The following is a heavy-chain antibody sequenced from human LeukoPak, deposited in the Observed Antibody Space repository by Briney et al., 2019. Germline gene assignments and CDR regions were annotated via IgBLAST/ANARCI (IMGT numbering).Heavy chain of an antibody. CDR2: IIPIFGTA. V-gene: IGHV1-69*13. Sequence: SVTVSCTASGGTFSSYAISWVRQAPGQGLEWMGGIIPIFGTANYAQKFQGRVTITAVESMSTAYMELTSLRSEDTATYYCARGWLAETTLVTPYNYWGQGTLVTVSS. CDR3: ARGWLAETTLVTPYNY. J-gene: IGHJ4*02. CDR1: GGTFSSYA. D-gene: IGHD4-23*01.